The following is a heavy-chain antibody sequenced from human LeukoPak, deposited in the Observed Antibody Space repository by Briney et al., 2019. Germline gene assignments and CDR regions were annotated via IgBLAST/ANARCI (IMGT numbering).Heavy chain of an antibody. Sequence: GGSLRLSCAASGFTFSSYAMHWVRQAPGKGLEWVAVISYDGSNKYYADSVKGRFTISRDNSKNTLYLQMNSLRAEDTAVYYCARAPPLDYDILTGYPDYWGQGTLVTVSS. CDR1: GFTFSSYA. CDR2: ISYDGSNK. V-gene: IGHV3-30*04. D-gene: IGHD3-9*01. CDR3: ARAPPLDYDILTGYPDY. J-gene: IGHJ4*02.